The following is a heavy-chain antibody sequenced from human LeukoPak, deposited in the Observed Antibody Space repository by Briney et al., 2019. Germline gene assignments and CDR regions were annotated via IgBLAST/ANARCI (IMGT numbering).Heavy chain of an antibody. J-gene: IGHJ4*02. D-gene: IGHD6-6*01. Sequence: TLSLACTVSGGSISSGGYYWSWIRQHPGKGLEWIGYIYYSGSTYYNPSLKSRVTISVDTSKNQFSLKLSSVTAADTAVYYCARTDSSSWLDYWGQGTLVTVSS. CDR3: ARTDSSSWLDY. V-gene: IGHV4-31*03. CDR1: GGSISSGGYY. CDR2: IYYSGST.